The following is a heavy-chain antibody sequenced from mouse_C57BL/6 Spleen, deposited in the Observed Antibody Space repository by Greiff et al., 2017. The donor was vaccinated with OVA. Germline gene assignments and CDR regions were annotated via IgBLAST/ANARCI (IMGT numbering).Heavy chain of an antibody. CDR3: ARGLLWAY. Sequence: EVKLVESGGGLVKPGGSLKLSCAASGFTFSDYGMHWVRQAPEKGLEWVAYISSGSSTIYYADTVKGRFTISRDNAKNTLFLQMTSLRSEDTAMYYCARGLLWAYWGQGTLVTVSA. V-gene: IGHV5-17*01. CDR2: ISSGSSTI. J-gene: IGHJ3*01. CDR1: GFTFSDYG. D-gene: IGHD2-10*01.